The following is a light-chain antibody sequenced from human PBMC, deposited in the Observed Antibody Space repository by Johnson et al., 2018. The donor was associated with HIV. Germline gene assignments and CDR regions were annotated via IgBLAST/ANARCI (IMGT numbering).Light chain of an antibody. V-gene: IGLV1-51*01. CDR2: DNN. CDR1: SSNIGNNY. J-gene: IGLJ1*01. CDR3: GTWDSSLGAGV. Sequence: QSILTQPPSVSAAPGQKVTISCSGSSSNIGNNYVSWYQHLPGTAPKLLIYDNNKRPSGIPDRFSGSKSGTSATLGITGLQTGDEADYYCGTWDSSLGAGVFGTRNQVTLL.